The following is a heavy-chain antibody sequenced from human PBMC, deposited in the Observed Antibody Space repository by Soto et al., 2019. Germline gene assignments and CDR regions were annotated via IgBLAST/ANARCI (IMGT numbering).Heavy chain of an antibody. J-gene: IGHJ6*02. V-gene: IGHV4-59*01. CDR1: GGSIDYYR. D-gene: IGHD6-13*01. CDR2: ISDSGST. CDR3: ARDSTSWFPYYGIDV. Sequence: SETLALTCTDSGGSIDYYRWSWIRQPPGKGLEWIGDISDSGSTNYNLSLRSRVTILVETSKNQFSLKLNSVTAADTAVYYCARDSTSWFPYYGIDVWGQGTTVTVSS.